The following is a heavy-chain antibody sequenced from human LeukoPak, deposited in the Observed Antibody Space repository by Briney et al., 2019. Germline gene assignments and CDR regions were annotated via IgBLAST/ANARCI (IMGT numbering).Heavy chain of an antibody. CDR1: GGTFSSYA. J-gene: IGHJ4*02. D-gene: IGHD5-18*01. V-gene: IGHV1-69*06. Sequence: GASVKVSCKASGGTFSSYAISWVRQAPGQGLEWMGGIIPIFGTANYAQKFQGRVTITADKSTSTAYMELSSLRSEDTAVYYCARGRRFGAAMVGVYWGQGTLVTVSS. CDR3: ARGRRFGAAMVGVY. CDR2: IIPIFGTA.